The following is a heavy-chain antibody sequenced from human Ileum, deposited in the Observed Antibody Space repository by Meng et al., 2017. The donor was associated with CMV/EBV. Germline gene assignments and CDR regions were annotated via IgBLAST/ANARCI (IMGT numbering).Heavy chain of an antibody. Sequence: ASVKVSCKASGYPFTGYGISWVRQAPGQGLEWMGWISGYSGNTNYTQKFQGRVTMTIDTSTTTTYMELWSLRSDDTAVYYCARGGASSYYGMDVWGQGTTVTVSS. D-gene: IGHD3-16*01. CDR2: ISGYSGNT. J-gene: IGHJ6*02. CDR1: GYPFTGYG. V-gene: IGHV1-18*01. CDR3: ARGGASSYYGMDV.